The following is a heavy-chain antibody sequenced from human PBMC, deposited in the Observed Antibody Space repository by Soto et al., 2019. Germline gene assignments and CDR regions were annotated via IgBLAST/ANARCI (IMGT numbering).Heavy chain of an antibody. D-gene: IGHD3-16*01. Sequence: QVQLQESGPGLVKPSETLSLTCTVSGGSISSYYWSWIRQPPGKGLEWIGYIYYSGSTNYNPSLKSRVTISVDTSKNQFSLKLSSVTAADTAVYYCARRYVGTLDYWGQGNLVTVSS. CDR2: IYYSGST. CDR3: ARRYVGTLDY. V-gene: IGHV4-59*08. J-gene: IGHJ4*02. CDR1: GGSISSYY.